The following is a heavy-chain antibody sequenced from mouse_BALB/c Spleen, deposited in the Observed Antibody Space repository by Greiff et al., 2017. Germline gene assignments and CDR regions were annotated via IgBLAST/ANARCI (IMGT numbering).Heavy chain of an antibody. CDR2: INPDSSTI. J-gene: IGHJ3*01. Sequence: EVKLLESGGGLVQPGGSLKLSCAASGFDFSRYWMSWVRQAPGKGLEWIGEINPDSSTINYTPSLKDKFIISRDNAKNTLYLQMSKVRSEDTALYYCARQGITTAWFAYWGQGTLVTVSA. CDR1: GFDFSRYW. CDR3: ARQGITTAWFAY. V-gene: IGHV4-1*02. D-gene: IGHD2-4*01.